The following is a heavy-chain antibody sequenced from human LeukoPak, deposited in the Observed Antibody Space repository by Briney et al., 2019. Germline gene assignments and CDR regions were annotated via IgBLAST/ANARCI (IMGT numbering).Heavy chain of an antibody. D-gene: IGHD6-13*01. CDR2: IYTSGST. CDR1: GGSISSSSYY. V-gene: IGHV4-61*02. J-gene: IGHJ4*02. Sequence: ASETLSLTCTVSGGSISSSSYYWSWIRQPAGKGLEWIGRIYTSGSTNYNPSLKSRVTMSVDTSKNQFSLKLSSVTAADTAVYYCASIAAADNFDYWGQGTLVTVSS. CDR3: ASIAAADNFDY.